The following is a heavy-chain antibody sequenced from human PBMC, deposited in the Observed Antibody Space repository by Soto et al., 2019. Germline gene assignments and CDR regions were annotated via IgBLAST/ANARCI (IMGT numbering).Heavy chain of an antibody. V-gene: IGHV1-45*02. J-gene: IGHJ4*02. CDR1: GNTFTYRY. D-gene: IGHD1-26*01. CDR2: ITPFSGDV. CDR3: EGGAAGSGPLTWELPDH. Sequence: QMQLVQSGAEVKKTGSSVTVSCKALGNTFTYRYLHWVRQAPGQALECMGWITPFSGDVHYAQKFQERLTITRYRSINTAYMQMSSLRSEDTAMYFCEGGAAGSGPLTWELPDHWGQGTLVTVSS.